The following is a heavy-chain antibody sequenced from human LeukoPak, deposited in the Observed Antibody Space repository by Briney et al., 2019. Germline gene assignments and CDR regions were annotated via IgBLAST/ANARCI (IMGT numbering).Heavy chain of an antibody. J-gene: IGHJ4*02. V-gene: IGHV4-31*03. CDR1: GGSISSGDSY. CDR2: IYYSGST. D-gene: IGHD3-16*01. Sequence: SETLSLTCSVSGGSISSGDSYWSWIRQHPEKGLEWIGYIYYSGSTYYNPSLRSRVTMSIDTSKNQFSLKLSSVTAADTAVYYCARTGDRVDHWGQGTLVTVSS. CDR3: ARTGDRVDH.